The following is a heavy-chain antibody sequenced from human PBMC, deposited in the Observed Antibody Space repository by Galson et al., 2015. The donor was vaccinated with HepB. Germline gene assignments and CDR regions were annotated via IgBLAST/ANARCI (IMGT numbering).Heavy chain of an antibody. CDR1: GVSISSRSYY. Sequence: SETLSLTCSVSGVSISSRSYYWSWIRQPPGKGLEWIASIYYSGSTHYSPSLKSRVTISADTSQNQFSLRLTSATAADTAVYYCVRHGNDDFYYAMDVWGQGTTVAVSS. D-gene: IGHD1-1*01. V-gene: IGHV4-39*01. CDR2: IYYSGST. J-gene: IGHJ6*02. CDR3: VRHGNDDFYYAMDV.